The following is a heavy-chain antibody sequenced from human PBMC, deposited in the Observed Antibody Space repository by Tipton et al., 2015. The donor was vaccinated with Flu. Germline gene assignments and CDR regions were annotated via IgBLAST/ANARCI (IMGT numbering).Heavy chain of an antibody. CDR3: ARKVGDY. CDR2: INQDGSVK. J-gene: IGHJ4*02. CDR1: GFTFSSYW. Sequence: SLRLSCGASGFTFSSYWMHWVRQAPGKGLEWVANINQDGSVKYHVDSVRGRFTISRDNAENSLYLQMNSLRTEDTALYYCARKVGDYWVQGPLVTVSS. V-gene: IGHV3-7*01. D-gene: IGHD3-10*01.